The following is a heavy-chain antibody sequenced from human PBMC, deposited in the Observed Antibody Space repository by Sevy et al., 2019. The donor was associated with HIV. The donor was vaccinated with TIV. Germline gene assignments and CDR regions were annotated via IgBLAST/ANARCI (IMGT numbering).Heavy chain of an antibody. J-gene: IGHJ3*02. D-gene: IGHD2-2*01. V-gene: IGHV3-53*01. CDR2: IYSDGST. Sequence: GGSLRLSCAASGFTVSSNYMSWVHQAPGKGLEWVSVIYSDGSTYYADSVKGRFTISRDKSKNTLYFEMISLRGEDTAVYYCARGLLYPDALDIWGQGTMVTVSS. CDR1: GFTVSSNY. CDR3: ARGLLYPDALDI.